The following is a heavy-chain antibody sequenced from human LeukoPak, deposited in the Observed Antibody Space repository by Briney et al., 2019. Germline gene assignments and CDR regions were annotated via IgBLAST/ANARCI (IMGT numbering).Heavy chain of an antibody. V-gene: IGHV3-7*01. J-gene: IGHJ4*02. CDR3: ASTVTTVY. D-gene: IGHD4-17*01. Sequence: GGPLRLSCAASGFTFSSYWMSGVRKAPGKGLEGVANIKQDGSEKYYVDSVKGRFTISRDNGKNSLYLQMNSLRAEDTAVYYCASTVTTVYWGQGTLVTVSS. CDR2: IKQDGSEK. CDR1: GFTFSSYW.